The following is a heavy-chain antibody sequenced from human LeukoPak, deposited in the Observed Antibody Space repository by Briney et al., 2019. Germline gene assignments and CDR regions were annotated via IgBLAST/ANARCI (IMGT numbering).Heavy chain of an antibody. V-gene: IGHV4-59*01. Sequence: SETLSLTCTVSGGSISSYYWSWIRQPPGKGLEWIGYIYYSGSTNYNTSLKSRVTMSVDTSKNQFSLKLSSVTAADTAVYYCARGTGYPYYFDYWGQGTLVTVSS. CDR2: IYYSGST. D-gene: IGHD3/OR15-3a*01. CDR1: GGSISSYY. CDR3: ARGTGYPYYFDY. J-gene: IGHJ4*02.